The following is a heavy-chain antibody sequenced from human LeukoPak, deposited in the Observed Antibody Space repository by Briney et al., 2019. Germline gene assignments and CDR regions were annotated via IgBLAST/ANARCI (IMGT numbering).Heavy chain of an antibody. D-gene: IGHD6-13*01. V-gene: IGHV4-59*01. J-gene: IGHJ4*02. CDR3: ARENPSIAAAGSRRDRLYYFDY. CDR2: NYYSRST. Sequence: SLTLSLTCTVSGRPISSYNWSWLPHPPGKLLQRIGHNYYSRSTNYNPSLKSRVTISVDTSKNQFSLKLSSVTAADTAVYYCARENPSIAAAGSRRDRLYYFDYWGQGTLVTVSS. CDR1: GRPISSYN.